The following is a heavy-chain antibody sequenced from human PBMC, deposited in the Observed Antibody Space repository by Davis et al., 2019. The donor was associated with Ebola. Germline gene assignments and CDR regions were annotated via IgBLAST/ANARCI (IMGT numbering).Heavy chain of an antibody. CDR1: GFTFSSDS. V-gene: IGHV3-48*02. Sequence: GESPKISCAASGFTFSSDSMTWVRQAPGKGLEWVSYISKSSDTIYYADSVKGRFSISRDNAKNSLYLQMNSLRDEDTAVYYCARNGPVPNWYYFDIWGQGTLVTVSS. CDR3: ARNGPVPNWYYFDI. D-gene: IGHD1-1*01. J-gene: IGHJ4*02. CDR2: ISKSSDTI.